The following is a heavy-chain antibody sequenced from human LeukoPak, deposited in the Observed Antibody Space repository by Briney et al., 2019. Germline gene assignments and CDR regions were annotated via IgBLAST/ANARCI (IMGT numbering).Heavy chain of an antibody. CDR1: GFTFSIYE. CDR3: ARVMTDYYYYMDV. J-gene: IGHJ6*03. CDR2: ITSRGSTI. V-gene: IGHV3-48*03. Sequence: PGGSLRLSCAASGFTFSIYEMNWVRQAPGKGLEWVSYITSRGSTIYYADSVKGRFTISRDNPKNSLYLQMSSLSAEYTAVYYCARVMTDYYYYMDVWGKGTTVTVSS.